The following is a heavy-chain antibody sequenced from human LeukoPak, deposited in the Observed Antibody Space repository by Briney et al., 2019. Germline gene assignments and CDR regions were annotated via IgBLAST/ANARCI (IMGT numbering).Heavy chain of an antibody. D-gene: IGHD3-3*01. Sequence: PSETLSLTCAVSGYSISSGYYWGWIRQPPGKGLEWIGSIYHSGSTYYNPSRKSRVTISVDTSKNQFSLKLSSVTAADTAVYYCARHRYDFWSGWRFRNWFDPWGQGTLVTVSS. CDR1: GYSISSGYY. J-gene: IGHJ5*02. CDR2: IYHSGST. V-gene: IGHV4-38-2*01. CDR3: ARHRYDFWSGWRFRNWFDP.